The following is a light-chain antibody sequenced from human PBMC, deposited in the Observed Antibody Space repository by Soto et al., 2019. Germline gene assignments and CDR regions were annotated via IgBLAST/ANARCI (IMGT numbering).Light chain of an antibody. V-gene: IGKV3-15*01. J-gene: IGKJ4*01. Sequence: EIVMTQSPATLSVSRGERVTLSYRASQNICNKLAWYQQTPGQTPRLLIFDASTRATGIPARFSGSGAQPECTRTISSLQSEDFEVDYCPHYNDWPLTFGGGTKVDIK. CDR2: DAS. CDR1: QNICNK. CDR3: PHYNDWPLT.